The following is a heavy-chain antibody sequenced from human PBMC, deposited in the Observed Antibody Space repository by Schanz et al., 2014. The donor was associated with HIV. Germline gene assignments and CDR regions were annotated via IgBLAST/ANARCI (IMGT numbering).Heavy chain of an antibody. CDR1: GYSFTSYD. CDR3: ARGPKWEGLMDV. V-gene: IGHV1-8*01. CDR2: MNPNSGNT. Sequence: QVQLVQSGAEVEKPGASAKVSCKASGYSFTSYDINWVRQATGQGLEWMGWMNPNSGNTGYAQKFQGRVTMTGDTSIDTAYLVLSSLRSEDTAVYYCARGPKWEGLMDVWGQGTTVIVSS. J-gene: IGHJ6*02. D-gene: IGHD1-26*01.